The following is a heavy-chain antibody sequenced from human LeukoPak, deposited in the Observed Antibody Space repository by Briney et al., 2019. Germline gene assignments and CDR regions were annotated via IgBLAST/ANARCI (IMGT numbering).Heavy chain of an antibody. CDR2: INPNSGGT. Sequence: ASVKVSCKASGYTFTGYYMHWVRQAPGQGLEWMGWINPNSGGTNYAQKFQGWVTITRDTSISTAYMELSRLRSDDTAVYYCARGVLRYFDWLDVWGQGTLVTVSS. J-gene: IGHJ5*02. D-gene: IGHD3-9*01. CDR1: GYTFTGYY. V-gene: IGHV1-2*04. CDR3: ARGVLRYFDWLDV.